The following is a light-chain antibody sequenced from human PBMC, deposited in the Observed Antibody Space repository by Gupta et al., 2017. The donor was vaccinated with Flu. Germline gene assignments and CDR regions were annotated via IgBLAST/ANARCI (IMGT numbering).Light chain of an antibody. J-gene: IGLJ3*02. V-gene: IGLV4-69*01. Sequence: VTITCTLSSGNRSCANELDRQQPEKGPRYLMRLNGDGSHTKGDEIRDRFSGSSSGTERYLTISSLRAEDEDYYYCQTWGTGFRVFGGGTKLTGL. CDR1: SGNRSCA. CDR3: QTWGTGFRV. CDR2: LNGDGSH.